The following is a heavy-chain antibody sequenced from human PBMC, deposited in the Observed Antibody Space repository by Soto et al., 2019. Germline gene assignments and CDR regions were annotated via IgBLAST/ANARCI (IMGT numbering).Heavy chain of an antibody. J-gene: IGHJ6*02. Sequence: GSLRLSCAASGFTVSSNYMSWVRQAPGKGLEWVSVIYSGGSTYYADSVKGRFTISRDNSKNTLYLQMNSLRAEDTAVYYCARDQSSSSWYQDYYYGMDVWGQGTTVTVS. CDR1: GFTVSSNY. D-gene: IGHD6-13*01. CDR3: ARDQSSSSWYQDYYYGMDV. V-gene: IGHV3-53*01. CDR2: IYSGGST.